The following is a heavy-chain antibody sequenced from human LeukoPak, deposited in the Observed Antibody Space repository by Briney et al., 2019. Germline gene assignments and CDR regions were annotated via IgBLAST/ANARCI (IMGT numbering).Heavy chain of an antibody. V-gene: IGHV3-9*01. J-gene: IGHJ3*02. CDR3: AKDNGPGAFDI. CDR2: ICWNSGSI. D-gene: IGHD2-2*01. Sequence: GMSLRLSSAASGFTFDDYVMHWVRQAPGKGLEWVSGICWNSGSIGYADSVKGRFTIYRDNAKNSMYLQMHRLRAEDTALCDCAKDNGPGAFDIGGQGTMVTVSS. CDR1: GFTFDDYV.